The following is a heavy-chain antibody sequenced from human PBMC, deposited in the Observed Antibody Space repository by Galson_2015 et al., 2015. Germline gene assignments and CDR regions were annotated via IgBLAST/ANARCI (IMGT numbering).Heavy chain of an antibody. CDR2: IGGAGGLT. D-gene: IGHD6-6*01. J-gene: IGHJ4*02. V-gene: IGHV3-23*01. CDR3: AKMKYRIVEGYFDH. CDR1: GFTFSDCA. Sequence: SLRLSCAASGFTFSDCAMGWVRLAPGKGLEWTSVIGGAGGLTYYADSVKGRFTISRDNSKNTLYLQMNSLRAEDTALYYCAKMKYRIVEGYFDHWGQGALVTVSS.